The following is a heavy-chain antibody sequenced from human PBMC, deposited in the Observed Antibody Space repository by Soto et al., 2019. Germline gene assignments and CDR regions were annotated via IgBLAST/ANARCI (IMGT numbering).Heavy chain of an antibody. CDR2: IYSGGSI. CDR1: GGSISNVNDC. V-gene: IGHV4-30-4*01. Sequence: QVQLQESGPGLVKPSQTLSLTCIVSGGSISNVNDCWSWIRQRPDKGLEWIGHIYSGGSINHNPSLTSRVTILVDTSKNHFSLQLSSVSAADTAVYYCARGPSGDKVDYWGQGTLVTVSS. J-gene: IGHJ4*02. D-gene: IGHD7-27*01. CDR3: ARGPSGDKVDY.